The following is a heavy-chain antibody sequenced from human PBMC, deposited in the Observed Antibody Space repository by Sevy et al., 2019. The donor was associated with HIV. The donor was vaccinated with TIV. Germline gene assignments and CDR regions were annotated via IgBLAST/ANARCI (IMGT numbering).Heavy chain of an antibody. CDR3: ARDYSGSYYRFDL. J-gene: IGHJ4*01. Sequence: GGSLRLSCAASGFSFSSSSMNWFRQAPGKGLEWLAYITRDGKTKYYADFVKGRFTISRDNAQNSLFLQLNSLRDDDTAVSYCARDYSGSYYRFDLWGHGTLVTVSS. V-gene: IGHV3-48*02. CDR1: GFSFSSSS. CDR2: ITRDGKTK. D-gene: IGHD1-26*01.